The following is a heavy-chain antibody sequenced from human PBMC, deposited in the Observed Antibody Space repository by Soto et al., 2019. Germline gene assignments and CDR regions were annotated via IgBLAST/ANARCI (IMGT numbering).Heavy chain of an antibody. J-gene: IGHJ4*02. D-gene: IGHD3-16*01. V-gene: IGHV3-33*01. Sequence: QVQLVESGGGVVQPGRSLRLSCAASGFTFSSYGMHWVRQAPGKGLEWVAVIWYDGSNKYYADSVKGRFTISRDNSKNTLYLQMNSLRAGDTAVYYCARDPRGEFRIDYWGQGTLVTVSS. CDR2: IWYDGSNK. CDR3: ARDPRGEFRIDY. CDR1: GFTFSSYG.